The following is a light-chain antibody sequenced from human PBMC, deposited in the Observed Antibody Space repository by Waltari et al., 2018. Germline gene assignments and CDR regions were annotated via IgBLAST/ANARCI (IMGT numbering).Light chain of an antibody. CDR2: KDT. J-gene: IGLJ2*01. CDR3: HAAADNNWF. CDR1: VLAEKY. V-gene: IGLV3-27*01. Sequence: YDLAQPFSVSVSPGQTATITCSGDVLAEKYVRWFQHRPGQAPTLILYKDTERPSGIPERLSGSSSGSTVTLTIRGALLEDEADYHCHAAADNNWFFGGGTKLTVL.